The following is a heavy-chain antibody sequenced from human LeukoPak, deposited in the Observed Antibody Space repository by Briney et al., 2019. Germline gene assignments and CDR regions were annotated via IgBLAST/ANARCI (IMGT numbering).Heavy chain of an antibody. CDR2: IYYSGST. D-gene: IGHD1-26*01. CDR3: ARAVGATSLFDY. V-gene: IGHV4-59*01. CDR1: GGSISSYY. J-gene: IGHJ4*02. Sequence: PSETLSLTCTVSGGSISSYYWSWIRQPPGKGLEWIGYIYYSGSTNYNPPLKSRVTISVDTSKNQFSLKLSSVTAADTAVYYCARAVGATSLFDYWGQGTLVTVSS.